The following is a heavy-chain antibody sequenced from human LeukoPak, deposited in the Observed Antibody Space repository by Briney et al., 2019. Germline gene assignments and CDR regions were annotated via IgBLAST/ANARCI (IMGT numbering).Heavy chain of an antibody. CDR3: AKEPTPFGFYGMDV. CDR2: ILYDGSNK. Sequence: GRSLRLSCAASGFTFSNYGMHWVRQAPGKGLEWVAVILYDGSNKYYADSVKGRFTISRDNSKNTLYLQMNSLRAEDTAVYYCAKEPTPFGFYGMDVWGQGTTVTVPS. J-gene: IGHJ6*02. CDR1: GFTFSNYG. V-gene: IGHV3-30*18. D-gene: IGHD3-16*01.